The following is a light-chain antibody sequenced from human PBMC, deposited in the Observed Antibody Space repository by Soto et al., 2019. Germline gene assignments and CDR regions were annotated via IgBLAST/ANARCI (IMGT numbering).Light chain of an antibody. V-gene: IGLV2-14*01. CDR1: SSDVGGYNH. J-gene: IGLJ2*01. Sequence: QSVLTQPASVSGSPGQSITISCTGTSSDVGGYNHVSWYQHPPGKAPKLILFAVSDRPSGVSHRFSGSKSGNTASLTISGLQADDEADYYCCSYTSLSTVVFGGGTKVTVL. CDR3: CSYTSLSTVV. CDR2: AVS.